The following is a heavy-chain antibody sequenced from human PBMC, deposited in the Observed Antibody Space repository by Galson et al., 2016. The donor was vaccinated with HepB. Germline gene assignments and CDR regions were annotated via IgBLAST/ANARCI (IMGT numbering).Heavy chain of an antibody. CDR1: GFIFSTYA. Sequence: SLRLSCAASGFIFSTYAMSWVRQAPGKGPKWVSVISGSAYNTHYADSVRGRFTISRDNSQNTLYLQMNSLRAEDTAIYYCARDVAMIRGIINPFDYWGQGTLVTVSS. CDR3: ARDVAMIRGIINPFDY. J-gene: IGHJ4*02. CDR2: ISGSAYNT. D-gene: IGHD3-10*01. V-gene: IGHV3-23*01.